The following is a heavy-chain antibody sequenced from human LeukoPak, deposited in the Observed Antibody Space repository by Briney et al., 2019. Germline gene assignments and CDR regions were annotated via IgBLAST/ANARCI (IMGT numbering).Heavy chain of an antibody. CDR3: ARQSSGWLNYYYYYYMDV. CDR1: GYTFTSYD. V-gene: IGHV1-8*01. D-gene: IGHD6-19*01. J-gene: IGHJ6*03. CDR2: MNPNSGNT. Sequence: GASVKVSCKASGYTFTSYDINWVRQATGQGLEWMGWMNPNSGNTGYAQKFQGRVTMTRNTSISTAYMELSSLRSEDTAVYYCARQSSGWLNYYYYYYMDVWGKGTTVTISS.